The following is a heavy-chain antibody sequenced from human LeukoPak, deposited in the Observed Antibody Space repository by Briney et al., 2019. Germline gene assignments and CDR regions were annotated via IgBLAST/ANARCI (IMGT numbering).Heavy chain of an antibody. J-gene: IGHJ4*02. D-gene: IGHD5-18*01. CDR1: EYPFTSYY. V-gene: IGHV1-46*01. Sequence: GASVKVSCKASEYPFTSYYIHWVRQAPGQGLEWMGLINPSSGSTNYAQKFLGRVTMTRDTSTSTVHMDLSSLRSEDTAVYYCARDLSPDTAMVYFDYWGQGTLVTVSS. CDR2: INPSSGST. CDR3: ARDLSPDTAMVYFDY.